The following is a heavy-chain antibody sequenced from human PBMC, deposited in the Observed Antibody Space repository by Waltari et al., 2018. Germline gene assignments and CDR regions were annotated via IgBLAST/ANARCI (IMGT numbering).Heavy chain of an antibody. D-gene: IGHD2-2*01. J-gene: IGHJ6*03. CDR1: GFTFGDYA. CDR3: TRSYQPRGKYYYYYMDV. V-gene: IGHV3-49*04. Sequence: EVQLVESGGGLVQPGRSLRLSCTGSGFTFGDYAMNWVRQAPGKGLEWVGFTRDKAYGGTTEYAASVKGRFTISRDDSKSIAYLQMNSLNTEDTAVYSCTRSYQPRGKYYYYYMDVWGKGTTVTVSS. CDR2: TRDKAYGGTT.